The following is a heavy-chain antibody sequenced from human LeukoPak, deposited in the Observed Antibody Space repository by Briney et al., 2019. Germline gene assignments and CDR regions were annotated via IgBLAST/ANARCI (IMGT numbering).Heavy chain of an antibody. CDR2: IYYSGST. CDR1: GGSISSGDYY. V-gene: IGHV4-30-4*08. D-gene: IGHD1-26*01. Sequence: TSETLSLTCTVSGGSISSGDYYWSWIRQPPGKGLEWIGYIYYSGSTYYNPSLKSRVTISVDTSKNRFSLKLSSVTAADTAVYYCARVIVGATFDYWGQGTLVTVSS. J-gene: IGHJ4*02. CDR3: ARVIVGATFDY.